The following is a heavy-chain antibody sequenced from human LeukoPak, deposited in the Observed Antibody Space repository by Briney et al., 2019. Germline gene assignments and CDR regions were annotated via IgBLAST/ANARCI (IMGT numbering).Heavy chain of an antibody. V-gene: IGHV4-59*08. CDR3: ARGPYSYDSSGAFDI. CDR2: IYYSGST. CDR1: GGSIRSYY. J-gene: IGHJ3*02. Sequence: SETLSLTCTVSGGSIRSYYWSWIRQPPGKGLEWIAYIYYSGSTNYNPSLKSRVTISVDTSKNQFSLKLSSVTAADTAVYFCARGPYSYDSSGAFDIWGQGTMVTVSS. D-gene: IGHD3-22*01.